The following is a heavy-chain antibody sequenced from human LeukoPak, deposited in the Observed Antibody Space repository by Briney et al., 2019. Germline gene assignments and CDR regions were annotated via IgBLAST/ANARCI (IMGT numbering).Heavy chain of an antibody. V-gene: IGHV3-30*02. D-gene: IGHD1-1*01. CDR2: IRYDGSNK. Sequence: PGGSLRLSCAASGFTFSGYGMHWVRQAPGKGLEWVAFIRYDGSNKYYADSVKGRFTISRDNSKNTLYLQMNSLRAEDTAVYYCAKDERAYYYYYMDVWGKGTTVTVSS. CDR3: AKDERAYYYYYMDV. CDR1: GFTFSGYG. J-gene: IGHJ6*03.